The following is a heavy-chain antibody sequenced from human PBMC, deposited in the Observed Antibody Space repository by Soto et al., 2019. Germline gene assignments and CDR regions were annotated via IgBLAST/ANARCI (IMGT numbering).Heavy chain of an antibody. D-gene: IGHD1-26*01. CDR3: ARSYIHEAFAI. Sequence: EVQLVESGGGLVQPGWSLRISCAASGFTFSSYDMHWVRQATGKGLEWVSAIGTARDTYYPGSVKGRVTISRENAKSSLYLQTNRLRAEDTAVYYCARSYIHEAFAIWGKGTMVSVSS. CDR2: IGTARDT. J-gene: IGHJ3*02. CDR1: GFTFSSYD. V-gene: IGHV3-13*01.